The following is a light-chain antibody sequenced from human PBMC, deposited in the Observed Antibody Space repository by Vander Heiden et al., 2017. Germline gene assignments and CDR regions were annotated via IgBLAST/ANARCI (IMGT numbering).Light chain of an antibody. CDR1: QGIDSW. CDR3: QQCYSFPHT. J-gene: IGKJ2*01. CDR2: AAS. Sequence: DLQMPHPPSSVSASVGDRVIITCRASQGIDSWLAWYQQKPGKAPKLLIYAASSLKNGVPSRFSGSGSGTDFTLTISSLQPEDFATYFCQQCYSFPHTFGQGTKLEIK. V-gene: IGKV1D-12*01.